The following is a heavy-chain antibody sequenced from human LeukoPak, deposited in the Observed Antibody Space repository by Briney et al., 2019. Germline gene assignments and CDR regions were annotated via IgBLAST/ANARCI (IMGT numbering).Heavy chain of an antibody. CDR3: ANQGYYYDSSGYLLDPYYFDY. D-gene: IGHD3-22*01. J-gene: IGHJ4*02. CDR2: ISGSGGST. Sequence: GGSLRLSCAAFGFTFSSYAMSWVRQAPGKGLEWVSAISGSGGSTYYADSVKGRFTISRDNSQNTLYLQMNSLRAEDAAVYYCANQGYYYDSSGYLLDPYYFDYWGQGTLVTVSS. CDR1: GFTFSSYA. V-gene: IGHV3-23*01.